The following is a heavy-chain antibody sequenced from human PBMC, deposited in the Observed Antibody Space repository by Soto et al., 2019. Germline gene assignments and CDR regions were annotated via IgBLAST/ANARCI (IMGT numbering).Heavy chain of an antibody. CDR3: ARADYYDISGFYYDY. D-gene: IGHD3-22*01. J-gene: IGHJ4*02. V-gene: IGHV1-46*01. CDR1: GYIFTNHY. Sequence: QVQLVQSGAEVKKPGASVKVSCKASGYIFTNHYIHWVRQAPGQGLEWMGIINPSGGSTNYLQKFQGRDTMTRDTSTSTVYMQLSSLRSEDTAVYFWARADYYDISGFYYDYWGQGTLVTVSS. CDR2: INPSGGST.